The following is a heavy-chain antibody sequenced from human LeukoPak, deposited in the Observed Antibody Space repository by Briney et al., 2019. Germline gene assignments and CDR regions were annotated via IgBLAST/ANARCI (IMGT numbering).Heavy chain of an antibody. V-gene: IGHV3-23*01. CDR2: ISGSGGST. CDR3: ANGFNRVWFDP. J-gene: IGHJ5*02. CDR1: GGSFSGYY. Sequence: ETLSLTCAVYGGSFSGYYWSWIRQPPGKGLEWVSAISGSGGSTYYADSVKGRFTISRDNSKNTLYLQMNSLRAEDTAVYYCANGFNRVWFDPWGQGTLVTVSS.